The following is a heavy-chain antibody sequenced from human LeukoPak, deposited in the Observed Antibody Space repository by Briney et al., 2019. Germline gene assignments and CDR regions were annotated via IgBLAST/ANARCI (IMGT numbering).Heavy chain of an antibody. V-gene: IGHV4-59*01. CDR1: GGSISSYY. J-gene: IGHJ4*02. CDR3: ARALPPSDYFDY. CDR2: IYYSGST. Sequence: SETLSLTCTVSGGSISSYYWSWIRQPPGKGLEWIGYIYYSGSTNYNPSLKSRVTISVDTSKNQFSLKLSSVTAADTAAYYCARALPPSDYFDYWGQGTLVTVSS.